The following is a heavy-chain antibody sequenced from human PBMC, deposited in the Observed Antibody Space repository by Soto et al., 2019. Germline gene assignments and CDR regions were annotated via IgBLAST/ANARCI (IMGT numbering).Heavy chain of an antibody. Sequence: TLSLTCTVSGGSISSGRYYWSWIRQHPGKGLEWIGYIYYSGSTYYNPSLKSRVTISVDTSKNQFSLKLSSVTAADTAVYYCARALPPYYDFWSGSNYGMDVWGQGTTVTVSS. D-gene: IGHD3-3*01. CDR1: GGSISSGRYY. V-gene: IGHV4-31*03. J-gene: IGHJ6*02. CDR3: ARALPPYYDFWSGSNYGMDV. CDR2: IYYSGST.